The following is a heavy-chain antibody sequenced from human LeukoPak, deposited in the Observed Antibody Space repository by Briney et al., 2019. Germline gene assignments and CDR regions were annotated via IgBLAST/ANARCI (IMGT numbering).Heavy chain of an antibody. CDR1: GGSISSGGYY. CDR2: IYYSGST. D-gene: IGHD3-10*01. Sequence: KPSQTLSLTCTVSGGSISSGGYYWSWIRQPPGKGLEWIGYIYYSGSTYYNPSLKSRVTISVDTSKNQFSLKLSSVTAADTAVYYCARTGITMVRGVIINPQNYFDYWGQGTLVTVSS. V-gene: IGHV4-31*03. CDR3: ARTGITMVRGVIINPQNYFDY. J-gene: IGHJ4*02.